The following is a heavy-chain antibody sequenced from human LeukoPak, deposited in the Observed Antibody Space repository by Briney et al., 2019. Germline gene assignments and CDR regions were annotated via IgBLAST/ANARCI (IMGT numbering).Heavy chain of an antibody. V-gene: IGHV4-34*01. CDR3: ARADGSYAATDY. Sequence: SETLSLTCAVYGGSFSGYYWSWIRQPPGKGLEWIGEINHSGSTNYNPSLKSRVTISVDTSKNQFSLKLSSVTAADTAVYYCARADGSYAATDYWGQGTLVTVSS. CDR1: GGSFSGYY. J-gene: IGHJ4*02. CDR2: INHSGST. D-gene: IGHD1-26*01.